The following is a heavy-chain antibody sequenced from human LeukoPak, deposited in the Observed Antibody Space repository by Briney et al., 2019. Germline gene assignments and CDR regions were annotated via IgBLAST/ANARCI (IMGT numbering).Heavy chain of an antibody. V-gene: IGHV3-23*01. CDR2: ISDTDVSA. D-gene: IGHD3-22*01. J-gene: IGHJ1*01. Sequence: GGSLRLSCAASGFSFSNYAMSWVRQAPGGGLEWVCSISDTDVSAYYADSVKGRFTISRDNSRNTLYLQMDSLTAEDTAVYYCAKDPYFYDGSDYYYEYFYHWGQGTLVTVSS. CDR1: GFSFSNYA. CDR3: AKDPYFYDGSDYYYEYFYH.